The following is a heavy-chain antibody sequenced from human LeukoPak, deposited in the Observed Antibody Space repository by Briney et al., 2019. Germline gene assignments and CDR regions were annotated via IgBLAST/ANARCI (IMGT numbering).Heavy chain of an antibody. Sequence: ASVKVSCKASGGTFSSYAISWVRQAPGQGLEWMGWISAYNGNTNYAQKLQGRVTMTTDTSTSTAYMELRSLRSDDTAVFYCASFGVHEGDAFDIWGQGTMVTVSS. J-gene: IGHJ3*02. CDR2: ISAYNGNT. CDR1: GGTFSSYA. V-gene: IGHV1-18*01. CDR3: ASFGVHEGDAFDI. D-gene: IGHD3-10*01.